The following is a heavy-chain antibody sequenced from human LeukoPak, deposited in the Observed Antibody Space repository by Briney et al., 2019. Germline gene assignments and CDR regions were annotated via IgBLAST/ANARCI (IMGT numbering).Heavy chain of an antibody. CDR1: GYTFTSYA. J-gene: IGHJ4*02. V-gene: IGHV1-3*01. Sequence: ASVKVSCKASGYTFTSYAMHWVRQAPGQRLEWMEWINAGNGNTKYSQKFQGRVTITRDTSASTAYMELSSLRSEDTAVYYCARGDYYDSSGYSPDFDYWGQGTLVTVSS. D-gene: IGHD3-22*01. CDR2: INAGNGNT. CDR3: ARGDYYDSSGYSPDFDY.